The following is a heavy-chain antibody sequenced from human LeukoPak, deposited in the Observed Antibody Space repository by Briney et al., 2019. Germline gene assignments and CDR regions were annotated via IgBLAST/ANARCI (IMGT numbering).Heavy chain of an antibody. J-gene: IGHJ6*04. CDR2: INHSGST. D-gene: IGHD2-15*01. CDR1: GGSFSGYY. Sequence: SETLSLTCAVYGGSFSGYYWSWIPQPPGKGLEWIGEINHSGSTNYNPSLKSRVTISVDPSKNQFSLKLSSVTAADTAVYYCARVCYTRIYYYYGMDVWGKGTTVIVSS. V-gene: IGHV4-34*01. CDR3: ARVCYTRIYYYYGMDV.